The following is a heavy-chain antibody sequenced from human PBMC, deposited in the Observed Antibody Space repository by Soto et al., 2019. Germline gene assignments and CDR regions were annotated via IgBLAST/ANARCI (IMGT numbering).Heavy chain of an antibody. CDR2: VSASNGNT. J-gene: IGHJ6*01. D-gene: IGHD2-2*02. CDR1: GYTFTSYG. CDR3: ARDILVVPAAIQSTELMDV. Sequence: ASVKVSFKASGYTFTSYGISWVRQAPGQGLEWMGWVSASNGNTNYAQKLQGRVTMTTDTSTSTAYMELRSLRSDDTAVYYCARDILVVPAAIQSTELMDVWGQGTTVTVSS. V-gene: IGHV1-18*01.